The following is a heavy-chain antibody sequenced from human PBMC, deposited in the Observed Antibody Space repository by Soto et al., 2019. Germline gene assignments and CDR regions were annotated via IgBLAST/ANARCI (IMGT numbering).Heavy chain of an antibody. J-gene: IGHJ6*02. D-gene: IGHD3-16*02. CDR2: LSYDGSNK. CDR1: GFTFTDYG. Sequence: GGSLRLSCATSGFTFTDYGIHWVRQAPGKGLEWVAALSYDGSNKYYADSVKGRFTISRDNSKNTLYLQMNSLRAEDTAVYYCAKDSRWFGGVIVYYYYYGMDVWGQGTTVTVSS. CDR3: AKDSRWFGGVIVYYYYYGMDV. V-gene: IGHV3-30*18.